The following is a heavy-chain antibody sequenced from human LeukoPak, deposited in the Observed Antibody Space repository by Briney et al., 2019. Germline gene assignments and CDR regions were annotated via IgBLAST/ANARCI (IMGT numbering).Heavy chain of an antibody. CDR3: AREPGFDSSGYLNWFDP. CDR1: GXSISSYY. V-gene: IGHV4-59*01. CDR2: ISYSGST. J-gene: IGHJ5*02. Sequence: SETLSLTCTVSGXSISSYYWSWIRQPPGKGLEWIACISYSGSTKYNPSLKSRVTISVDTSKNQLSLKLSSVTAADTAVYYCAREPGFDSSGYLNWFDPWGQGTLVTVSS. D-gene: IGHD3-22*01.